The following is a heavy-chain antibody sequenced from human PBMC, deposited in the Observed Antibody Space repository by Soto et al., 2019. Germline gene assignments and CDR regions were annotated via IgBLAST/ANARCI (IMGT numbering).Heavy chain of an antibody. J-gene: IGHJ4*02. V-gene: IGHV4-30-4*01. CDR3: ARQLGYSGYDLPPGPVDY. D-gene: IGHD5-12*01. CDR2: IYYSGST. Sequence: SETLSLTCTVSGGSISSGDYYWSWIRQPPGKGLEWIGYIYYSGSTYYNPSLKSRVTISVDTSKNQFSLKLSSVTAADTAVYYCARQLGYSGYDLPPGPVDYWGQGTLVTVSS. CDR1: GGSISSGDYY.